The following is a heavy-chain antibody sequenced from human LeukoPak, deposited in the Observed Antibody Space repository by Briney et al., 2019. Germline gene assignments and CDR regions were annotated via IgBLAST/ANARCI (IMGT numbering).Heavy chain of an antibody. CDR1: GGSISSSNW. D-gene: IGHD1-1*01. Sequence: SETLSLTCAVSGGSISSSNWWSWVRQPPGKGLEWIGAIYHSGSTNYNPSLKSRVTISVDKSKNQFSLKLSSVTAADTAVYYCASCPLTLERRKTGGGVRVWYFDYWGQGTLVTVSS. CDR3: ASCPLTLERRKTGGGVRVWYFDY. CDR2: IYHSGST. V-gene: IGHV4-4*02. J-gene: IGHJ4*02.